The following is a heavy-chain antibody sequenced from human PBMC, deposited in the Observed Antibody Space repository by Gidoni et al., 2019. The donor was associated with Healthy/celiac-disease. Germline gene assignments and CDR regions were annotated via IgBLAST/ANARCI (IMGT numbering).Heavy chain of an antibody. J-gene: IGHJ6*02. Sequence: EVQLVESGGGLVKPGGSLRLSCAASGFTFSNAWMRWVRQAPGKGLEWVGRIKSKTDGGTTDYAAPVKGRFTISRDDSKNTLYLQMNSLKTEDTAVYYCTTGSLRYFDWVPQPYYGMDVWGQGTTVTVSS. CDR1: GFTFSNAW. D-gene: IGHD3-9*01. CDR2: IKSKTDGGTT. CDR3: TTGSLRYFDWVPQPYYGMDV. V-gene: IGHV3-15*01.